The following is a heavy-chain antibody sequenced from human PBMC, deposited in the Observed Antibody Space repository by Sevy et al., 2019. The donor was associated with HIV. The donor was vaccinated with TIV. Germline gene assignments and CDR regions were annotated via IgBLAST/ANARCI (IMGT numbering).Heavy chain of an antibody. Sequence: SEMSLTYTVSGASITTYYWSWFRQPAGKGLEWIGRMHSGGNTNYNPSLQRRVTMSLDTSKNQFSLTLDFVTAADAAVYHWARDTGKNYWGQGILVTVSS. CDR2: MHSGGNT. V-gene: IGHV4-4*07. J-gene: IGHJ4*02. CDR3: ARDTGKNY. D-gene: IGHD2-8*02. CDR1: GASITTYY.